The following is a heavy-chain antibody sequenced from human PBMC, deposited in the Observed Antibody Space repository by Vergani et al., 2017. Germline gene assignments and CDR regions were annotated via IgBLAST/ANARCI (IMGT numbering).Heavy chain of an antibody. D-gene: IGHD2-2*02. J-gene: IGHJ6*03. Sequence: QVQLQESGPGLVKPSETLSLTCTVSGGSISSYYWSWIRQPPGKGLEWIGYIYYSGSTNYNPSLKSRVTISVDTSKNQFSLKLSSWTAADTAVYYCARVSGCSSTSCYMYYYYYMDVWGKGTTVTVSS. CDR2: IYYSGST. CDR3: ARVSGCSSTSCYMYYYYYMDV. V-gene: IGHV4-59*01. CDR1: GGSISSYY.